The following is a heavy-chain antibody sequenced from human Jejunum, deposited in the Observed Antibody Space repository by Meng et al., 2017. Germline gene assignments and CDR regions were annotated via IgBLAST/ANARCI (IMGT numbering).Heavy chain of an antibody. J-gene: IGHJ4*02. CDR1: GYTFTRYT. V-gene: IGHV1-3*01. CDR2: INGGNGVT. D-gene: IGHD5/OR15-5a*01. Sequence: QVQFVQSGAAVKKPGASVKVSCKASGYTFTRYTIHWVRQAPGQRLEWMGWINGGNGVTKSSQNFQGRVTITRDTSANTAYMELSSLRSEDTAVYYCARVVIIVSGYYFDYWGQGTLVTVSS. CDR3: ARVVIIVSGYYFDY.